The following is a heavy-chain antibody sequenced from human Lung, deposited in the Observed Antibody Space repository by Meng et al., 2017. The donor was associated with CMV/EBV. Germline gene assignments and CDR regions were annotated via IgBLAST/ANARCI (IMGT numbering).Heavy chain of an antibody. D-gene: IGHD3-9*01. J-gene: IGHJ3*02. Sequence: GESLKISFSAPGFTFSSYAMSWVRQAPGKGLGWVANIKQDGSGKYYVDSVKGRFTISRDNAKNPLYLQMNSLRAEDTAVYYCARDRYFDWLGEAFDIWGPGXMVTVSS. V-gene: IGHV3-7*01. CDR3: ARDRYFDWLGEAFDI. CDR1: GFTFSSYA. CDR2: IKQDGSGK.